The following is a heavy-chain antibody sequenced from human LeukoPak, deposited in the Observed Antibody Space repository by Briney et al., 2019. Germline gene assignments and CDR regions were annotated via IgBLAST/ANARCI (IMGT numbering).Heavy chain of an antibody. CDR3: ARSIAAAGTGWFDP. V-gene: IGHV5-51*01. D-gene: IGHD6-13*01. J-gene: IGHJ5*02. Sequence: GESLKISCKGSGSIFTSYWIGGGRRLPGKGREGRGIIYPGDSATRSSPSFQAPFTISAAKSISTAYLQWSSLKASDTAMYYCARSIAAAGTGWFDPWGQGTLVTVSS. CDR2: IYPGDSAT. CDR1: GSIFTSYW.